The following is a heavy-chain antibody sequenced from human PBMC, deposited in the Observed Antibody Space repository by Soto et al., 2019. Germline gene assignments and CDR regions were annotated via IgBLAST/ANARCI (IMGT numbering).Heavy chain of an antibody. CDR2: IYYSGST. J-gene: IGHJ6*03. Sequence: QLQLQESGPGLVKPSETLSLTCTVSSGSISSSSYYWGWIRQPPGKGLEWIGSIYYSGSTYYNPSLNSRVTMSVDTSKNQFSLKLGSVTAADAAVYYCARNPAVPYYDFWSGYYQEYYYYYYMDVWGKGTTVTVSS. V-gene: IGHV4-39*01. CDR3: ARNPAVPYYDFWSGYYQEYYYYYYMDV. D-gene: IGHD3-3*01. CDR1: SGSISSSSYY.